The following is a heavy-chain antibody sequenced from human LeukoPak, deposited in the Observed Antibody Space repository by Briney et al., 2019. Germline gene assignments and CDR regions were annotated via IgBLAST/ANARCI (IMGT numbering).Heavy chain of an antibody. CDR2: ISYDGSNK. CDR1: GFTFSSYA. J-gene: IGHJ4*02. V-gene: IGHV3-30-3*01. D-gene: IGHD5-18*01. Sequence: PGGSLRLSCAASGFTFSSYAMHWVRQAPGKGLEWVAVISYDGSNKYYADSVKGRFTISRDNSKNTLYLQMISLRAEDTAVYYCARDLGTAMVLASFDYWGQGTLVTVSS. CDR3: ARDLGTAMVLASFDY.